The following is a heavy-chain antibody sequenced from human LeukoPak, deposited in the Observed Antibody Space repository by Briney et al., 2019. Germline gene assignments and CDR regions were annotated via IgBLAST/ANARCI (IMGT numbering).Heavy chain of an antibody. Sequence: SETLSLTCTVSGGSISSSSYYWGWTRQPPGKGLEWIGSIYYSGSTYYNPSLKSRVTISVDTSKNQFSLKLSSVTAADTAVYYCARGGSYPRSEGNYFDYWGQGTLVTVSS. D-gene: IGHD1-26*01. CDR3: ARGGSYPRSEGNYFDY. J-gene: IGHJ4*02. CDR1: GGSISSSSYY. V-gene: IGHV4-39*07. CDR2: IYYSGST.